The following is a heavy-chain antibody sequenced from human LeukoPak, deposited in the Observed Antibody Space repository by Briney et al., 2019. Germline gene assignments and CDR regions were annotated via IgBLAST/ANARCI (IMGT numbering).Heavy chain of an antibody. J-gene: IGHJ4*02. CDR3: ARRAGAYSHPYDY. V-gene: IGHV3-23*01. CDR1: GFTFSQYG. Sequence: GGSLRLSCAASGFTFSQYGMNWVRHVSGKGLEWVSVISDSGDATFYADSVKGRFTISRDDSKNTLYLQMNSLRAEDTAVYYCARRAGAYSHPYDYWGQGTLVTVSS. D-gene: IGHD4/OR15-4a*01. CDR2: ISDSGDAT.